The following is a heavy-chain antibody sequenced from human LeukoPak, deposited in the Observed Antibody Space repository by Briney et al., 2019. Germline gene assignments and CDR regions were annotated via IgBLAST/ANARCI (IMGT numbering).Heavy chain of an antibody. CDR1: GGSISSSSYY. V-gene: IGHV4-39*07. CDR3: ARRVTYYYYMDV. CDR2: IYYSGST. D-gene: IGHD4-11*01. Sequence: SETLSLTCTVSGGSISSSSYYWGWIRQPPGKGLEWIGSIYYSGSTNYNPSLKSRVTISVDTSKNQFSLKLSSVTAADTAVYYCARRVTYYYYMDVWGKGTTVTVSS. J-gene: IGHJ6*03.